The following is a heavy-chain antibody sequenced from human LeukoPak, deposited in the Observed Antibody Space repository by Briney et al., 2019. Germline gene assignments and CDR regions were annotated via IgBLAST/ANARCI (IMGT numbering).Heavy chain of an antibody. Sequence: PGGSLRLSCAASGFTFSSYNMNWVRQAPGKGLEWVAVILHDGSNKYYSDSVKGRFTISRDNSKNTLYLQMNSLRAEDTAVYYCAKDQYSAEGASDYWGQGTLVTVSS. J-gene: IGHJ4*02. D-gene: IGHD5-12*01. CDR3: AKDQYSAEGASDY. CDR1: GFTFSSYN. CDR2: ILHDGSNK. V-gene: IGHV3-30*18.